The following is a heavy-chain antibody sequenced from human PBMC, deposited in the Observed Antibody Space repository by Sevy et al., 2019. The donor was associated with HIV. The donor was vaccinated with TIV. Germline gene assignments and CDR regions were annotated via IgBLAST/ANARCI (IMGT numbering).Heavy chain of an antibody. Sequence: GGSLRLSCAASGLTFSNYVMSWVRQAPGKGLEWLSVISGSSGTTYAAESVKGRFTISRDNSKNTLYLHMSSLVAGDTAVYYCARNLSPSGAFDIWGQGTRVTVSS. V-gene: IGHV3-23*01. CDR1: GLTFSNYV. J-gene: IGHJ3*02. CDR2: ISGSSGTT. CDR3: ARNLSPSGAFDI. D-gene: IGHD6-25*01.